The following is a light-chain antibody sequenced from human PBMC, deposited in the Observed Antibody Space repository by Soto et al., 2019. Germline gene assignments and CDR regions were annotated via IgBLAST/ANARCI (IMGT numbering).Light chain of an antibody. V-gene: IGKV3-20*01. CDR2: GAS. CDR3: QQYGTSPRT. Sequence: EIVLTQSPGTLSLSPGARDPLSCRASQSVSSNNLAWYQQKLGRAPRLLISGASRRATGIPDRFSGSGSGTDFTLTITSLEPEDFAVYYCQQYGTSPRTFGQGTRLEIK. J-gene: IGKJ5*01. CDR1: QSVSSNN.